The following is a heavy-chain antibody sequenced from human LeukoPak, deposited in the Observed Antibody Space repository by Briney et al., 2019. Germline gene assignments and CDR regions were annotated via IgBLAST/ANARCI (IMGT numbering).Heavy chain of an antibody. CDR3: APTPYYYDSSGLFDY. J-gene: IGHJ4*02. CDR2: ISSSSSYI. D-gene: IGHD3-22*01. V-gene: IGHV3-21*01. Sequence: GGSLRLSCAASGFTFSSYSMNWVRQAPGKGLEWVSSISSSSSYIYYADSVKGRFTISRDNAKNSLYLQMNSLRAEDTAVYYCAPTPYYYDSSGLFDYWGQGTLVTVSS. CDR1: GFTFSSYS.